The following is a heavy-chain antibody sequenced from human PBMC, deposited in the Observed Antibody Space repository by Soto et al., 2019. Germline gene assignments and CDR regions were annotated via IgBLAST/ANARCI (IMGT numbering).Heavy chain of an antibody. CDR3: AREPQQLVMVGWFDP. D-gene: IGHD6-6*01. Sequence: QVQLVQSGAEVKKPGASVKVSCKASGYTFTSYGISWVRQAPEQGLEWMGWISAYNGNTNYAQKLQGRVTMTTDTSTSTAYMELRSLRSDDTAVYYCAREPQQLVMVGWFDPWGQGTLVTVSS. V-gene: IGHV1-18*04. J-gene: IGHJ5*02. CDR1: GYTFTSYG. CDR2: ISAYNGNT.